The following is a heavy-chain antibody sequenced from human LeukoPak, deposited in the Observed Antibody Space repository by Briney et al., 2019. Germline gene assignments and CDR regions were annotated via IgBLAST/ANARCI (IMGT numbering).Heavy chain of an antibody. CDR3: ARGVTVVRGVNFYYQYAMDV. J-gene: IGHJ6*02. CDR1: GASVSSGYYY. D-gene: IGHD3-10*01. Sequence: SETLSLTCTVSGASVSSGYYYWSWLRQPPGKGLEWIGYIYYSGSTDYYPSLKSRVTMSVDTSKNQISLRLSSVTAADTAVYYCARGVTVVRGVNFYYQYAMDVWGQGTTVTVSS. CDR2: IYYSGST. V-gene: IGHV4-61*01.